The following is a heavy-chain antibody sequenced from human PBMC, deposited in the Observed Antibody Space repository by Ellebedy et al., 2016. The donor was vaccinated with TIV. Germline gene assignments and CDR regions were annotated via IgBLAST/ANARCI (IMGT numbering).Heavy chain of an antibody. Sequence: SETLSLXCAVYGGSFSGYYWSWIRQPPGKGLEWIGEINHSGSTNYNPSLKSRVTISVDTSKNQFSLKLSSVTAADTAVYYCARGGRRGIAAAGPRGTRGYFDYWGQGTLVTVSS. J-gene: IGHJ4*02. V-gene: IGHV4-34*01. CDR3: ARGGRRGIAAAGPRGTRGYFDY. D-gene: IGHD6-13*01. CDR2: INHSGST. CDR1: GGSFSGYY.